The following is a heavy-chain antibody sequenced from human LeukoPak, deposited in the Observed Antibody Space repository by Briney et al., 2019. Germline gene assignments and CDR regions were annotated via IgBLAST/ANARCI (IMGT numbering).Heavy chain of an antibody. V-gene: IGHV1-2*02. D-gene: IGHD2-2*01. CDR3: ARASKDIVVVPADV. J-gene: IGHJ6*04. CDR2: INPNSGGT. Sequence: GASVKVSCKASGYTFTGYYMHWVRQAPGQGLEWMGWINPNSGGTNYAQKFQGRVTMTGDTSISTAYMELSRLRSDDTAVYYCARASKDIVVVPADVWGKGTTVTISS. CDR1: GYTFTGYY.